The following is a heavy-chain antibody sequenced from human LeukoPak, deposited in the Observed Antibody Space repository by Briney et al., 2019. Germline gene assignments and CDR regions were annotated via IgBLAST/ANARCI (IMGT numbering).Heavy chain of an antibody. D-gene: IGHD3-16*01. V-gene: IGHV3-33*01. J-gene: IGHJ4*02. CDR2: IWYDGSNK. CDR3: ARGGGRTKIHYFDY. CDR1: GFTFSSYG. Sequence: GRSLRLSCAASGFTFSSYGMHWVRQVPVKGLEWVAVIWYDGSNKYYADSVKGRFTISRDNSKNTLYLQMNSLRAEDTAVYYCARGGGRTKIHYFDYWGQGTLVTVSS.